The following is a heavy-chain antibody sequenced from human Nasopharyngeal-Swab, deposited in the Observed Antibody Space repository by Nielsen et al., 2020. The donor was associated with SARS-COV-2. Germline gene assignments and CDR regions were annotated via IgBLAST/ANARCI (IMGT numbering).Heavy chain of an antibody. D-gene: IGHD6-13*01. CDR2: ISAYNGNT. Sequence: VRQAPGQGLEWMGWISAYNGNTNYAQKLQGRVTMTTDTSTSTAYMELRSLRSDDTAVYYCASSTAAGTNYYYYMDVWGKGTTVTVSS. V-gene: IGHV1-18*01. J-gene: IGHJ6*03. CDR3: ASSTAAGTNYYYYMDV.